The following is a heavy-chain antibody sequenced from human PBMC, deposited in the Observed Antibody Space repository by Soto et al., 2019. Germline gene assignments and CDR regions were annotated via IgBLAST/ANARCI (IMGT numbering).Heavy chain of an antibody. J-gene: IGHJ3*02. CDR1: GYSFSNGYY. CDR3: ASGLGIGGTMTVVVLDAFQI. D-gene: IGHD2-2*01. CDR2: IFHTGST. V-gene: IGHV4-38-2*02. Sequence: LSLTCTVSGYSFSNGYYWGWIRQAPGKGLEWIGSIFHTGSTYYNPSLESRLTMAVDTSKNQFSLNLRSVTAADTGVYYCASGLGIGGTMTVVVLDAFQIWGPATKVTVS.